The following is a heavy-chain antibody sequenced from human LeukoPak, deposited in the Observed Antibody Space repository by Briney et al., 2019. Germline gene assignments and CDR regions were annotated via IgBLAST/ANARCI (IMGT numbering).Heavy chain of an antibody. CDR3: AGREGQWLVTNDY. CDR1: GGSVSSSSYY. J-gene: IGHJ4*02. Sequence: ASETLSLTCTVSGGSVSSSSYYWGWIRQPPGKGLEWIGSIYYSGSTYYNLSLKSRVTISVDTSKNQFSLKLSSVTAADTAVYYCAGREGQWLVTNDYWGQGTLVTVSS. V-gene: IGHV4-39*01. CDR2: IYYSGST. D-gene: IGHD6-19*01.